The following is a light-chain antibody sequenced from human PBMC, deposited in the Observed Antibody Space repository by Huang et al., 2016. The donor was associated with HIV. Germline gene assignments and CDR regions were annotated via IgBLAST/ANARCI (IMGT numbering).Light chain of an antibody. Sequence: EIVLTQSPGTQSLSPGERATLSCRASQNVSSNYLAWHQQKPGQAPRLLIYGASNRATGIPNRFSGSGSGTDFTLTITRLAPEDFAMFYCQQYGRSPYTFGQGTQLEI. V-gene: IGKV3-20*01. CDR2: GAS. CDR1: QNVSSNY. J-gene: IGKJ2*01. CDR3: QQYGRSPYT.